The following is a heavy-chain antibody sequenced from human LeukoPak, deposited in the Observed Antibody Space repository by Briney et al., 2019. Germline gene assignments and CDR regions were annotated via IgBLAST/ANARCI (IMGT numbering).Heavy chain of an antibody. J-gene: IGHJ6*02. D-gene: IGHD3-22*01. CDR1: GGSVSGYY. CDR2: INQSGNT. CDR3: ARGLRGLYYYDSSGSSVMYV. Sequence: AETLSLACAVYGGSVSGYYWSWIRQPPGKGLGWIGEINQSGNTKYNPSLKRRITISVNTSKNQFSLKLSSVTAADTAVYYCARGLRGLYYYDSSGSSVMYVWGQGTTVTVSS. V-gene: IGHV4-34*01.